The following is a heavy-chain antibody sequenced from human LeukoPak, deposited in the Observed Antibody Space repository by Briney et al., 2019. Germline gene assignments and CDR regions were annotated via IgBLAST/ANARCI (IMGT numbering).Heavy chain of an antibody. Sequence: SETLSLTCTVSGGSISSYYWSWVRQPPGKGLEWIGYMYYSGSTNYNPSLKSRVTISVDTSKNQFSLDLSSVTAADTALYYCASYQWGCSSTSCYAFDYWGQGTLVTVSS. CDR1: GGSISSYY. CDR3: ASYQWGCSSTSCYAFDY. CDR2: MYYSGST. D-gene: IGHD2-2*01. J-gene: IGHJ4*02. V-gene: IGHV4-59*01.